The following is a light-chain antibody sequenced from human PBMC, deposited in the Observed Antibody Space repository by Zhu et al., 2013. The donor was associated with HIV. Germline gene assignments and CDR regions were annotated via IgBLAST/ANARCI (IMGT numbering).Light chain of an antibody. Sequence: QSALTQPASVSGSPGQSITISCTGSSSDVGGYNYVSWYRHRPGNAPKLLIYEVTKRPSGVSDRFSASKSGNTASLSISGLQSEDEADYYCSSYTVSATVVFGTGTKLNVL. CDR3: SSYTVSATVV. V-gene: IGLV2-14*01. CDR1: SSDVGGYNY. J-gene: IGLJ3*02. CDR2: EVT.